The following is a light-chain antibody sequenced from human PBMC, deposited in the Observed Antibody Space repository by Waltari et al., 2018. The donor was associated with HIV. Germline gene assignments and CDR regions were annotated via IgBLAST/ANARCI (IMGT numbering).Light chain of an antibody. CDR1: NIGCKM. CDR3: QVWDTNTDQYVI. CDR2: HDT. Sequence: SYVLTQSPSVSVAPGKTARITCGGKNIGCKMVNWYQQQPGQAPVMVIYHDTDRPSGIPDRFAGSNSEDTATLTIRRVEAGDEADYYCQVWDTNTDQYVIFGGGTNLAV. J-gene: IGLJ2*01. V-gene: IGLV3-21*01.